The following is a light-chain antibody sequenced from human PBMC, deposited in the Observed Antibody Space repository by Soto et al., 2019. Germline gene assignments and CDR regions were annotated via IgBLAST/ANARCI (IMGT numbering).Light chain of an antibody. Sequence: SHMTHSPSSLSASLSYRFTITDGSSQDISSWVAWYQQKPGKAPKLLISAASSLQSGVPTRFSGSGSGTDFTLIISGLQPEDFATYLCQQGDSFPFTFGGGTKVDIK. V-gene: IGKV1-12*01. CDR1: QDISSW. CDR2: AAS. CDR3: QQGDSFPFT. J-gene: IGKJ4*01.